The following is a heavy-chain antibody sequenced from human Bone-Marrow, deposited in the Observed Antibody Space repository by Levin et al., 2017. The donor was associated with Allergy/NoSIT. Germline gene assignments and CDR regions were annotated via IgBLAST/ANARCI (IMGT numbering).Heavy chain of an antibody. V-gene: IGHV3-23*01. CDR2: VSGTGWST. CDR1: GFNFSSHA. Sequence: GESLKISCAASGFNFSSHAMTWVRQAPGRGLEWVASVSGTGWSTYYEDSVRGRFAISRDNSKNTVVLVINSLRVADTAVYYCARAAYGDSFYYYAMDVWGQGTMVTVSS. D-gene: IGHD4-17*01. CDR3: ARAAYGDSFYYYAMDV. J-gene: IGHJ6*02.